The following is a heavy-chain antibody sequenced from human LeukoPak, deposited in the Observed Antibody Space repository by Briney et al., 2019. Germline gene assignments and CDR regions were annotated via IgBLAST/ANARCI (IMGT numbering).Heavy chain of an antibody. V-gene: IGHV4-59*01. J-gene: IGHJ4*02. Sequence: SETLSLTCTVSGGSISSYYWSWIRQPPGKGLEWIGYIYYSGSTNYNPSLKSRVTISVDASKNQFSLKLSSVTAADTAVYYCVVKGRPMDYWGQGTLVTVSS. D-gene: IGHD1-26*01. CDR2: IYYSGST. CDR3: VVKGRPMDY. CDR1: GGSISSYY.